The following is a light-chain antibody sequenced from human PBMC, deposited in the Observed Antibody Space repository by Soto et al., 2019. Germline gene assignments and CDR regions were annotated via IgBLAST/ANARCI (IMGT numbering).Light chain of an antibody. CDR1: QSLSSY. J-gene: IGKJ2*01. V-gene: IGKV3-11*01. CDR2: DAT. Sequence: EIVLTQSPATLSLSPGDRATLSCRASQSLSSYLAWYQHKPGRAPRLLIYDATERAAGVPARFSGTISGTDFPPTISRLRAEDFAGYFLQQRRNPPTFGPGTRLEI. CDR3: QQRRNPPT.